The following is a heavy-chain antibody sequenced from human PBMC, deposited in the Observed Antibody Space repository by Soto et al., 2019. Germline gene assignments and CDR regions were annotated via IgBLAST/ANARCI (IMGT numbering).Heavy chain of an antibody. CDR2: IGVSGGGT. D-gene: IGHD3-22*01. CDR1: GLTFIFYA. CDR3: AKDAPGSGWLSDY. V-gene: IGHV3-23*01. J-gene: IGHJ4*02. Sequence: PWGALIVSCASSGLTFIFYAMSWVRQAPGKGLEWVSTIGVSGGGTSYADFVSGRFTISIDNSRNTLYLQMNSLRAEDTAVYYCAKDAPGSGWLSDYWGQGTLVTVSS.